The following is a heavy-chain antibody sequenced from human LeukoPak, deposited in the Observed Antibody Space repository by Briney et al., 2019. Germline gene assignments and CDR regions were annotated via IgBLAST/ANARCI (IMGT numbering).Heavy chain of an antibody. CDR2: ISSSSSYI. V-gene: IGHV3-21*01. CDR1: GFTFDDYA. J-gene: IGHJ3*02. D-gene: IGHD6-13*01. CDR3: ARIGGSSSFTGLGAFDI. Sequence: EGSLRLSCAASGFTFDDYAMHWVRQAPGKGLEWVSSISSSSSYIYYADSVKGRFTISRDNAKNSLYLQMNSLRAEDTAVYYCARIGGSSSFTGLGAFDIWGQGTMVTVSS.